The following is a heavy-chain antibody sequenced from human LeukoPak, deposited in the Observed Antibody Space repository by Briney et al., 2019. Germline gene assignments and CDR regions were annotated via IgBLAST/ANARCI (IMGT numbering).Heavy chain of an antibody. CDR2: INWNGGTT. CDR3: ARVGPPNGELLSAYYYYYYMDV. CDR1: GFTFDDYA. V-gene: IGHV3-20*04. J-gene: IGHJ6*03. Sequence: GGSLRLSCAASGFTFDDYAMHWVRHAPGKGLEWVSGINWNGGTTVYADSVKGRFTIFRDNAKNSLYLQMNSLRAEDTALYYCARVGPPNGELLSAYYYYYYMDVWGKGTTVTVSS. D-gene: IGHD3-10*01.